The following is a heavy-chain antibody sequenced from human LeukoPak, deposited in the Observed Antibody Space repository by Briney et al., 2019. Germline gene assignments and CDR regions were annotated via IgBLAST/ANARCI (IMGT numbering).Heavy chain of an antibody. CDR1: GGSISSYY. CDR3: ARGYCSSISCQPLDY. CDR2: IYRSGNT. J-gene: IGHJ4*02. D-gene: IGHD2-2*01. Sequence: PSETLSLTCTVSGGSISSYYWSWIRQPPGKGLEWIGSIYRSGNTYYNPSLKSRVTISIDTSKNQFSLNLSSVTAAETAVYYCARGYCSSISCQPLDYWGQGTLVTVSS. V-gene: IGHV4-38-2*02.